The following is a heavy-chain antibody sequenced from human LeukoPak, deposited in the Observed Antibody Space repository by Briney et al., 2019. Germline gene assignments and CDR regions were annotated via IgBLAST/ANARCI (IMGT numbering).Heavy chain of an antibody. CDR2: INEDGSKK. Sequence: GGSLRLSCAASGFTFTNYWMIWVRQAPGKGLEWVANINEDGSKKYYVGSVEGRFTISRDNAENSVFLQMNSLRAEDTAMYYCASSSYSSSSSWGQGTLVTVSS. CDR3: ASSSYSSSSS. CDR1: GFTFTNYW. D-gene: IGHD6-6*01. V-gene: IGHV3-7*01. J-gene: IGHJ5*02.